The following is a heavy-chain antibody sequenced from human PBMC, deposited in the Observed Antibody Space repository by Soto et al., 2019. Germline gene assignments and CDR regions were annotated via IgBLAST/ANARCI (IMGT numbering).Heavy chain of an antibody. Sequence: QVQLVQSGAEEKKPGASVKVSCKASGYTFTNNYVVWVRQAPGQGLEWMGIINRSGGNTIYAQKFQDRVTMTSDTSTSTIYRELSSLRSEDTAVFYCARIYRTYCDILTGLWGGHFDYWGQGTQVTVSS. V-gene: IGHV1-46*03. CDR1: GYTFTNNY. CDR3: ARIYRTYCDILTGLWGGHFDY. D-gene: IGHD3-9*01. CDR2: INRSGGNT. J-gene: IGHJ4*02.